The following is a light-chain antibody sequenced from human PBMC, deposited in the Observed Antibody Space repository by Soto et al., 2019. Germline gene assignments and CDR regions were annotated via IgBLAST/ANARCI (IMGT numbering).Light chain of an antibody. CDR2: KAS. V-gene: IGKV1-5*03. J-gene: IGKJ4*01. Sequence: DIQMTQSPSAPSASVGDRVTITCRASQSISSWLAWYQQKPGKAPKLLIYKASTLKSGVPSRFSGSGSGTEFTLTISSLQPEDFATYFCQQSSDFPLTFGGGTKVDIK. CDR3: QQSSDFPLT. CDR1: QSISSW.